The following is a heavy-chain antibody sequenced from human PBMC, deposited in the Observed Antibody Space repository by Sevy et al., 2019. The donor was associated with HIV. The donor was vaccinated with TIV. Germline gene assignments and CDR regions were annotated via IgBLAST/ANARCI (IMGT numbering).Heavy chain of an antibody. J-gene: IGHJ5*02. CDR1: GYNFTIYW. V-gene: IGHV5-51*01. CDR3: ARLCGTVGASNWFDP. D-gene: IGHD1-26*01. CDR2: IYPDDSDT. Sequence: GESLKISCATSGYNFTIYWIGWVRQMPGKGLDLVGIIYPDDSDTIYSPVFEGRVTISVDKYRTTAYLQLNNLMTSDTAIYYCARLCGTVGASNWFDPWGQGTLVTVSS.